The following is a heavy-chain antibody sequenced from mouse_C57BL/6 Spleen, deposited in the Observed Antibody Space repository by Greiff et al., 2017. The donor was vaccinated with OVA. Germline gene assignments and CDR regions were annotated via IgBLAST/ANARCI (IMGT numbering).Heavy chain of an antibody. CDR2: IDPSDSET. J-gene: IGHJ3*01. V-gene: IGHV1-52*01. Sequence: QVQLQQPGAELVRPGSSVKLSCKASGYTFTSYWMHWVKQRPIQGLEWIGNIDPSDSETPYNQKFKDKATLTVDKSSSTAYMQLSSLTSEDSAVYYCARSGGYDYSFAYWGQGTLVTVSA. CDR1: GYTFTSYW. CDR3: ARSGGYDYSFAY. D-gene: IGHD2-4*01.